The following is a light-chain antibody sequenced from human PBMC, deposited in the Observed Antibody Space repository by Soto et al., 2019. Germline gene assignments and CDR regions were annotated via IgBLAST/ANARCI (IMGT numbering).Light chain of an antibody. Sequence: IEMTQTPSTLSGSVGHIVNITCRASQTISSWLAWYQQKPGKAPKLLIYKASTLKSGVPSRFSGSGSGTEFTLTISSLQPDDFATYYCQHYNSYSEAFGQRAKVDI. CDR2: KAS. CDR1: QTISSW. V-gene: IGKV1-5*03. CDR3: QHYNSYSEA. J-gene: IGKJ1*01.